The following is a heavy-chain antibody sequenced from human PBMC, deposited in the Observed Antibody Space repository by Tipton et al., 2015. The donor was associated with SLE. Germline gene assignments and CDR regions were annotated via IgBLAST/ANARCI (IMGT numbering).Heavy chain of an antibody. V-gene: IGHV4-34*01. D-gene: IGHD5-12*01. CDR1: GGSFYGYY. J-gene: IGHJ5*02. CDR2: ISHSGST. Sequence: TLSLTCAVYGGSFYGYYWSWIRQPPGKGLEWIGDISHSGSTNDKPSLKSRVTISVDTSKNHFSLSLTSVTAADTAVYYCARRRYSSSSLLGLLGSASFDPWGQGTLVTVSS. CDR3: ARRRYSSSSLLGLLGSASFDP.